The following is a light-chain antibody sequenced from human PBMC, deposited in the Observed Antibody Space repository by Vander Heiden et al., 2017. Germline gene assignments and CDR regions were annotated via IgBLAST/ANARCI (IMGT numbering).Light chain of an antibody. Sequence: EIVLTQSPGTLSLSPGERAPLPCRASQSVSSSYLAWYQQKPGQAPRLLIYGASSRATGLPDRFSGSGSGTDFTLTISRLEPEDFAVYYCQQYGSSPGYTFGQGTKLEIK. J-gene: IGKJ2*01. V-gene: IGKV3-20*01. CDR3: QQYGSSPGYT. CDR2: GAS. CDR1: QSVSSSY.